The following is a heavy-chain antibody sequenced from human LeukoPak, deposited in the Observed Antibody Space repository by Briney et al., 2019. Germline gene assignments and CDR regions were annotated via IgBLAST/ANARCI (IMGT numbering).Heavy chain of an antibody. J-gene: IGHJ1*01. CDR1: GFTVSSNY. CDR3: ATYSSLNRREFQY. CDR2: IFGGGGT. Sequence: PGGSLRLSCAASGFTVSSNYMSWVRQAPGKGLEWVSVIFGGGGTYYGDSVRGRFTISRDNSKNTLYLQMNSLRAEDTAVYYCATYSSLNRREFQYWGQGTLLTVSS. V-gene: IGHV3-53*01. D-gene: IGHD3-22*01.